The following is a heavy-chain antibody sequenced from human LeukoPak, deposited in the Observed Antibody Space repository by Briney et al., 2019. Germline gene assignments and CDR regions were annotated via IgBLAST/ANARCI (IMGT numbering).Heavy chain of an antibody. V-gene: IGHV3-48*04. J-gene: IGHJ5*02. CDR1: GFTFSSYS. Sequence: GGSLRLSCAASGFTFSSYSMNWVRHAPGKGLEWVSYISSSSSTIYYADSVKGRFTISRDNAKNSLYLQMNSLRAEDTAVYYCARTTGIAVAGTGNWFDPWGQGTLVTVSS. D-gene: IGHD6-19*01. CDR3: ARTTGIAVAGTGNWFDP. CDR2: ISSSSSTI.